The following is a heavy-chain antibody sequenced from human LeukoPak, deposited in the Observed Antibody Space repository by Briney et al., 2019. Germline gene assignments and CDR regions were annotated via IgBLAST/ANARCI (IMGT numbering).Heavy chain of an antibody. V-gene: IGHV1-2*02. J-gene: IGHJ1*01. CDR3: ARDPALSSRNPAEYFQH. D-gene: IGHD2-15*01. Sequence: GASAEVSCKASGYTFTGYYMHWVRQAPGQGLEWMGWINPNSGGTNYAQKFQGRVTMTRDTSISTAYMELSRLRSDDTAVYYCARDPALSSRNPAEYFQHWGQGTLVTVSS. CDR2: INPNSGGT. CDR1: GYTFTGYY.